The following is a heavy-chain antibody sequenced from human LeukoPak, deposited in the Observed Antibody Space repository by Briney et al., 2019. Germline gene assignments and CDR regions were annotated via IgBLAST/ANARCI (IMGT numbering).Heavy chain of an antibody. CDR3: AKGLRIVVVPAAIKWFDP. D-gene: IGHD2-2*01. CDR1: GFTFSSYG. CDR2: ISSDGGKK. J-gene: IGHJ5*02. V-gene: IGHV3-30*02. Sequence: GGSLRLSCAASGFTFSSYGMHWVRQAPGQGLEWVEFISSDGGKKYYADSLKGRFTMSRDNSKNTLYLQMNSLRAEDTAVYYCAKGLRIVVVPAAIKWFDPWGQGTLVTVSS.